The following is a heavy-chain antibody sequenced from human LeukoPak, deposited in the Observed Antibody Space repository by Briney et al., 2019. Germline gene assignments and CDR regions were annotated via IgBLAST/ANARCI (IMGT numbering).Heavy chain of an antibody. V-gene: IGHV1-18*01. D-gene: IGHD3-10*01. CDR2: ISAYNGNT. CDR1: GYTFTSYG. J-gene: IGHJ4*02. CDR3: ARDSRMVRGVISSTFDY. Sequence: ASVKVSCKASGYTFTSYGISWVRQAPGQGLEWMGWISAYNGNTNYAQKLQGRVTMTTDTSTSTAYMELGSLRSDDTAVYYCARDSRMVRGVISSTFDYWGQGTLVTVSS.